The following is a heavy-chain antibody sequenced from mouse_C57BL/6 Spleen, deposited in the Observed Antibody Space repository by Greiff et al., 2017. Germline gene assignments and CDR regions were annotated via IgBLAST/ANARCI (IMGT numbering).Heavy chain of an antibody. Sequence: QVQLQQSGPELVKPGASVKISCKASGYAFSSSWMNWVKQRPGKGLEWIGRIYPGDGDTNYNGKFKGKATLTADKSSSTAYLQLSSLTSEDSAVYFCAPQGYAMDYWGQGTSVTVSS. V-gene: IGHV1-82*01. CDR3: APQGYAMDY. CDR2: IYPGDGDT. CDR1: GYAFSSSW. J-gene: IGHJ4*01.